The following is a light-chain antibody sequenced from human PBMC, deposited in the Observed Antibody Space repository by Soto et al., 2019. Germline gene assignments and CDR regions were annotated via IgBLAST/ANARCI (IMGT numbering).Light chain of an antibody. CDR1: QSISSW. J-gene: IGKJ1*01. CDR2: DAS. CDR3: QQYNSYWT. V-gene: IGKV1-5*01. Sequence: DIQMTQSPSTLSASVGDRVTITCRASQSISSWLAWYQQKPGKAPKLLIYDASSLESGVPSWFSGRGSGTEFTLTISSLQPDDFATYYCQQYNSYWTFGQGTKVDI.